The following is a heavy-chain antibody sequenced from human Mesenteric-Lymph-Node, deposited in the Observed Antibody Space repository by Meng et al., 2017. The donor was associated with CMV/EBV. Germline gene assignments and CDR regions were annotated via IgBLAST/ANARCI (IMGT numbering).Heavy chain of an antibody. CDR2: INHSGST. Sequence: SETLSLTCAVYGGSSNTYYWTWIRQPPGKGLEWIGEINHSGSTNYNPSLKSRVTISVDTSKNQFSLKLSSVTAADTAVYYCARGEEFYNTLTGYYNEIAIDYWGRGTLVTVSS. J-gene: IGHJ4*02. CDR1: GGSSNTYY. CDR3: ARGEEFYNTLTGYYNEIAIDY. V-gene: IGHV4-34*01. D-gene: IGHD3-9*01.